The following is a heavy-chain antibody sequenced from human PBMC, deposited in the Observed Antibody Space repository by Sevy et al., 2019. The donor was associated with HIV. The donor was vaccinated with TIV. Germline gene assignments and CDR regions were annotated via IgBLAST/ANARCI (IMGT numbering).Heavy chain of an antibody. CDR3: TPWKAVQSIFDY. J-gene: IGHJ4*02. CDR2: LKSDVYGGTV. CDR1: GFTFGDYC. V-gene: IGHV3-49*04. Sequence: GGSLRLSCTASGFTFGDYCMSWVRQAPGKGLEWVAFLKSDVYGGTVDHAASVRGRFVISRDDSKTIAYLQMNDLKTEDTGVYYCTPWKAVQSIFDYWGQGALVTVSS. D-gene: IGHD6-19*01.